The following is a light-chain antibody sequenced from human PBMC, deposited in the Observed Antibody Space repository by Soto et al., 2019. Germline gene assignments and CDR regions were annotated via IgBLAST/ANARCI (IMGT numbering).Light chain of an antibody. CDR1: STDVGDSNH. J-gene: IGLJ1*01. CDR3: SSYAGSSNV. Sequence: QSVLTQPASVSGSPGQSITISCTGTSTDVGDSNHVSWYQHHPGKAPKLIIYEVSYRPSGVPDRFSGSKSGNTASLTVSGLQAEDEADYYCSSYAGSSNVFGAGTKVTVL. CDR2: EVS. V-gene: IGLV2-8*01.